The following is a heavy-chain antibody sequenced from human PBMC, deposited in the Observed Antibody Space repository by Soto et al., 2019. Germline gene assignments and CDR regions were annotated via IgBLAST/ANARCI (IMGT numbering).Heavy chain of an antibody. J-gene: IGHJ6*02. CDR3: ARTLSRRITIFGVVIKGGGYYGMDV. D-gene: IGHD3-3*01. V-gene: IGHV4-31*03. CDR2: IYHSGST. CDR1: GGSISSGGYY. Sequence: KPSETLSLTCTVSGGSISSGGYYWSWIRQHPGKGLEWIGYIYHSGSTNYNPSLKSRVTISVDKSKNQFSLKLSSVTAADTAVYYCARTLSRRITIFGVVIKGGGYYGMDVWGQGTTVTVSS.